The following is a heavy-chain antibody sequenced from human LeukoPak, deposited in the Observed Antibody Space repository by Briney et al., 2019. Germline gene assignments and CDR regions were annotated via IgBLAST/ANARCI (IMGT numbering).Heavy chain of an antibody. D-gene: IGHD6-13*01. CDR2: ISSSSSTI. Sequence: GGSLRLSCAASGFTFSSYSMNWVRQAPGKGLEWVSYISSSSSTIYYADSVKGRFTISRDNAKNSLYLQMNSLRAEDTAVYYCARGARFGRIAAAGKGVDYWGQGTLVTVSS. V-gene: IGHV3-48*04. J-gene: IGHJ4*02. CDR1: GFTFSSYS. CDR3: ARGARFGRIAAAGKGVDY.